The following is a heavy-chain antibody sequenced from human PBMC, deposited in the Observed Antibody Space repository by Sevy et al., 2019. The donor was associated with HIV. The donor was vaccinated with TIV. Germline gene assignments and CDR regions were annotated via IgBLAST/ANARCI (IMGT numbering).Heavy chain of an antibody. D-gene: IGHD6-13*01. CDR3: ATQAGIAAAGRVFDY. Sequence: GGSLRLSCAASGFTFSDHYMEWVRQAPGKGLEWVGRIRNKPDSYTTEYAASVTGRFTISRVDSKNSLYLLMESLKTEDTAVYYCATQAGIAAAGRVFDYWGQGTLVTVSS. V-gene: IGHV3-72*01. CDR2: IRNKPDSYTT. CDR1: GFTFSDHY. J-gene: IGHJ4*02.